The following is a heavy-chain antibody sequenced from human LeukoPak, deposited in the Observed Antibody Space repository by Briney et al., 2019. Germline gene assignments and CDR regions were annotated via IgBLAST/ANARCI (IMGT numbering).Heavy chain of an antibody. D-gene: IGHD2-15*01. CDR2: IYYSGST. CDR3: ARMGYCSGGSCSYYFDY. V-gene: IGHV4-39*01. Sequence: PSETLSLTCTVSGGSISSSRYYWGWIRQPPGKGLEWIGRIYYSGSTYYNPSLKSRVTISVDTSKNQFSLKLSSVTAADTAVYYCARMGYCSGGSCSYYFDYWGQGTLVTVSS. CDR1: GGSISSSRYY. J-gene: IGHJ4*02.